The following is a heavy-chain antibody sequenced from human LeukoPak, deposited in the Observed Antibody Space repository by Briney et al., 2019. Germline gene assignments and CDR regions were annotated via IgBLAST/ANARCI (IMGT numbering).Heavy chain of an antibody. Sequence: SETLSLICSVSGGSISSSYWSWIRQPPGKGLEWIGHIYNSGSDNYNPSLESRVSISVDTSKRQFSLKLSSVTAADTAVYYCARDMVDRDMVKSLGWFDPWGQGTLVTVSS. V-gene: IGHV4-59*01. D-gene: IGHD5-18*01. J-gene: IGHJ5*02. CDR2: IYNSGSD. CDR3: ARDMVDRDMVKSLGWFDP. CDR1: GGSISSSY.